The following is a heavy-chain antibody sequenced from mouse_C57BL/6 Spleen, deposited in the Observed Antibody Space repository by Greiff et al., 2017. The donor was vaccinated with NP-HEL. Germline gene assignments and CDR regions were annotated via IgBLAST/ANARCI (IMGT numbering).Heavy chain of an antibody. Sequence: QVQLQQSGPELVKPGASVKISCKASGYSFTSYYIHWVKQRPGQGLEWIGWIYPGSGNTKYNEKFKGKATLTADTSSSTAYMQLSSLTSEDSAVYYCARSGDYAWFAYWGQGTLVTVSA. D-gene: IGHD2-4*01. CDR1: GYSFTSYY. J-gene: IGHJ3*01. CDR2: IYPGSGNT. V-gene: IGHV1-66*01. CDR3: ARSGDYAWFAY.